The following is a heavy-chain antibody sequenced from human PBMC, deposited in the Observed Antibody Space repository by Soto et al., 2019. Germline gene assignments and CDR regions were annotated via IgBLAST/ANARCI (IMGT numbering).Heavy chain of an antibody. J-gene: IGHJ4*02. Sequence: GGSLRLSCAASGFTFSGYSMNWVRQAPGKGLEWVSYISSSSNSIYYADSVKGRFTISRDNAKNSLHLQMNSLRAEDTAVYYCARANKNTFDYWGQGTLVTVSS. CDR3: ARANKNTFDY. V-gene: IGHV3-48*01. CDR1: GFTFSGYS. CDR2: ISSSSNSI.